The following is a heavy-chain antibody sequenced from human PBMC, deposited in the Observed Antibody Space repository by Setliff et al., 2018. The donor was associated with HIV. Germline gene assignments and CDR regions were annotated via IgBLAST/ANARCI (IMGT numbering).Heavy chain of an antibody. CDR1: GYTFSYA. CDR2: INAGNGNT. D-gene: IGHD2-21*02. CDR3: ASIDCGGDCYSYYYYGMYV. Sequence: ASVKVSCKASGYTFSYAMHWVRQAPGQRLEWMGWINAGNGNTKYSQKFQGRVTITRDTSASTAYMELSSLRSEDTAVYYCASIDCGGDCYSYYYYGMYVWGQGTTVTVSS. J-gene: IGHJ6*02. V-gene: IGHV1-3*01.